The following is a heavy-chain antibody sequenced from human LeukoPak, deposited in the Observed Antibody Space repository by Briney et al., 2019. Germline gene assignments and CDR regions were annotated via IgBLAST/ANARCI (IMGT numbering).Heavy chain of an antibody. CDR1: GFTFSSYA. Sequence: GGSLRLSCSASGFTFSSYAMHWVRQAPGKGLEYVSAISPNGGSTYYADSVKGRFTISRDNSKNTLYLQMNSLRAEDTAVYYCASRHCSSGTRYPAGADPFDYWGQGTLVTVSS. CDR3: ASRHCSSGTRYPAGADPFDY. J-gene: IGHJ4*02. V-gene: IGHV3-64D*06. CDR2: ISPNGGST. D-gene: IGHD2-15*01.